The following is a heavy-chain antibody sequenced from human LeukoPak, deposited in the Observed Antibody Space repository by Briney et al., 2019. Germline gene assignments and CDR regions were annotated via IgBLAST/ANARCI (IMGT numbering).Heavy chain of an antibody. J-gene: IGHJ4*02. V-gene: IGHV3-48*02. CDR2: ITGSGTTI. CDR1: GFIFSDYS. Sequence: GGSLRLSCAASGFIFSDYSMNWVRQAPGQGLEWLSYITGSGTTIYYADSVRGRFTISRDNAKNSLYLQMNSLRDEDTAVYYCASGYNGGSYGIDYWGQGTLVIVSS. D-gene: IGHD6-19*01. CDR3: ASGYNGGSYGIDY.